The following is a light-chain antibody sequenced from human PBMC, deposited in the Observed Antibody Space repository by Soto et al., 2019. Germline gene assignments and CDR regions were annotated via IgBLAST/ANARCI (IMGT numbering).Light chain of an antibody. CDR1: NIGSKS. CDR3: QVWDISSNHVV. J-gene: IGLJ2*01. V-gene: IGLV3-21*04. CDR2: YDS. Sequence: SYVLTQPPSVSVAPGKTARITCGGNNIGSKSVHWYQQKAGQAPILAMYYDSDRPSGIPERFSGSNSGNTATLTISTVEAGDEADYYRQVWDISSNHVVFGGGTQLTVL.